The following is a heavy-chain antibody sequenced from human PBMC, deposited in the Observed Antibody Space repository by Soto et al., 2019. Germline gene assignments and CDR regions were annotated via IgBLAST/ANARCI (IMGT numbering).Heavy chain of an antibody. CDR2: MSYDGSEK. J-gene: IGHJ1*01. V-gene: IGHV3-30*18. CDR1: GFTFSSYG. CDR3: AKSGYDCGPTLFLQE. D-gene: IGHD1-20*01. Sequence: QVQLVESGGGVVQPGRSLRLSCAGSGFTFSSYGMHWVRQAPGKGLEWVAVMSYDGSEKYYGDSVKGRVTISRDNSKNTMYLQMNILRAEDTAVDYCAKSGYDCGPTLFLQEWGQGTLVNVSS.